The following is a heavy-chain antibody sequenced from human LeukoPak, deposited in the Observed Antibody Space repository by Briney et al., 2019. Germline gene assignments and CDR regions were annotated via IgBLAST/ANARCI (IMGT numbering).Heavy chain of an antibody. CDR3: SRGSYSLAFDI. Sequence: PETLSLTCTVSGGSISSYYWSWIRQPPGKGLEWIGYIYYSGSTNYNPSLKSRVTISVDTSKNQFSLKLSSVAAADTAVYYCSRGSYSLAFDIWGQGTMVTVSS. D-gene: IGHD1-26*01. J-gene: IGHJ3*02. V-gene: IGHV4-59*01. CDR1: GGSISSYY. CDR2: IYYSGST.